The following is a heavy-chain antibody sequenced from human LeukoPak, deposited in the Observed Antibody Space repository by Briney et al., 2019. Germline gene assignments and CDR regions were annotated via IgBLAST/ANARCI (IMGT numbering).Heavy chain of an antibody. CDR3: ARGGITIFGVVSYMDV. CDR2: ISSSGSTV. V-gene: IGHV3-48*04. D-gene: IGHD3-3*01. CDR1: GFTFSSYS. J-gene: IGHJ6*03. Sequence: GGSLRLSCAGSGFTFSSYSMNWVRQAPGKGLEWVSYISSSGSTVYYADSVKGRFTISRDNAKNSLYLQMNSLRAEDTALYYCARGGITIFGVVSYMDVWGKGTTVTVSS.